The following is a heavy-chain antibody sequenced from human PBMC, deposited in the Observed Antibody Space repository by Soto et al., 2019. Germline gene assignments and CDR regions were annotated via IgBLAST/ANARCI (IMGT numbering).Heavy chain of an antibody. CDR3: TTFTRNAYYYDSSGYYFDY. J-gene: IGHJ4*02. CDR1: GFTFSNAW. D-gene: IGHD3-22*01. Sequence: GGSLRLSCAASGFTFSNAWMNWVRPAPGKGLEWVGRIKSKTDGGTTDYAAPVKGRFTISRDDSKNTLYLQMNSLKTEDTAVYYCTTFTRNAYYYDSSGYYFDYWGQGTLVTVSS. V-gene: IGHV3-15*07. CDR2: IKSKTDGGTT.